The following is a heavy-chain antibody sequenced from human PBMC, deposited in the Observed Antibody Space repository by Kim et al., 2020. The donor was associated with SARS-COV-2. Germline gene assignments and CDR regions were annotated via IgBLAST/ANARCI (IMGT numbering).Heavy chain of an antibody. V-gene: IGHV3-15*01. Sequence: GSLRLSCAATGFTFSNGWMSWVRQAPGRGLEWVGRIKSNTAGGTTDFAAPVKGRFTISRDDSKNTLYLLMNSLKTEDTAVYYCTTADRSILDYWGQGTLVTVSS. J-gene: IGHJ4*02. CDR3: TTADRSILDY. CDR1: GFTFSNGW. CDR2: IKSNTAGGTT. D-gene: IGHD2-15*01.